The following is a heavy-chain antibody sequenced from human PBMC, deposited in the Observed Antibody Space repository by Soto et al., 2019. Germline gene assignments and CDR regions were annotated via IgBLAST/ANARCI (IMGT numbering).Heavy chain of an antibody. CDR3: ASRDSGGSGWFSY. J-gene: IGHJ4*02. CDR1: GYSFSSYW. D-gene: IGHD6-19*01. CDR2: IYPGDSDT. V-gene: IGHV5-51*01. Sequence: EVQLVQSGAEVKKPGESLKISCKGSGYSFSSYWIGRVRQMPAEGLEWMGIIYPGDSDTRYSPSFQGQVTISADQSISTARLQWSSLRASDTAMYYCASRDSGGSGWFSYWGQGTLVTVSS.